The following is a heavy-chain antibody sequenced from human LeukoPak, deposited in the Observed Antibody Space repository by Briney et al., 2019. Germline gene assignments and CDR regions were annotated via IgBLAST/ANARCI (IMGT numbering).Heavy chain of an antibody. CDR1: GYTFTGYY. CDR2: INPNSGGT. J-gene: IGHJ4*02. CDR3: ARDLGMYYYDSSGYPVRDY. V-gene: IGHV1-2*02. D-gene: IGHD3-22*01. Sequence: ASVKVSCKASGYTFTGYYMHWVRQAPGQGLEWMGWINPNSGGTNYAQKFQGRVTMTRDTSIGTAYMELSRLRSDDTAVYYCARDLGMYYYDSSGYPVRDYWGQGTLVTVSS.